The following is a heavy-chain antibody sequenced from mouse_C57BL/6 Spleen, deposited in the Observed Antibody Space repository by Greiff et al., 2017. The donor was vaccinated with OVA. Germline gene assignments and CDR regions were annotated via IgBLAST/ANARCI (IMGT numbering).Heavy chain of an antibody. Sequence: EVQLQQSGPVLVKPGASVKMSCKASGYTFTDYYMNWVKQSHGKSLEWIGVINPYNGGTSYNQKFKGKATLTVDKSSSTAYMELNSLTSEDSAVYYCAREGGYYGSSLAWFAYWGQGTLVTVSA. CDR1: GYTFTDYY. J-gene: IGHJ3*01. CDR2: INPYNGGT. V-gene: IGHV1-19*01. CDR3: AREGGYYGSSLAWFAY. D-gene: IGHD1-1*01.